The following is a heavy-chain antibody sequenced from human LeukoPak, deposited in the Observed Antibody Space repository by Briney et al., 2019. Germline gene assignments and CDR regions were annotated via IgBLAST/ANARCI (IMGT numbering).Heavy chain of an antibody. D-gene: IGHD4-17*01. CDR3: ARDYYTVTPAH. V-gene: IGHV3-23*01. J-gene: IGHJ4*02. CDR1: GFTFSTSA. CDR2: ISESGGST. Sequence: PGGSLRLSCVVSGFTFSTSAMSWVRQAPGKGLEWVSGISESGGSTYYADSVKGRFTSSRDNSKNTLYLQMDSLRDEDTAVYYCARDYYTVTPAHWGQGTLVTVSS.